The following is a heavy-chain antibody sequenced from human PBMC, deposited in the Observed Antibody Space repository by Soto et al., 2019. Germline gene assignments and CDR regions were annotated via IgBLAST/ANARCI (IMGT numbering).Heavy chain of an antibody. J-gene: IGHJ4*02. V-gene: IGHV4-4*02. CDR2: IYHSGST. D-gene: IGHD6-13*01. CDR3: ARKPEKQQLVSFDY. CDR1: GGSISSSNW. Sequence: PSETLSLTCAVSGGSISSSNWWSWVRQPLGKGLEWIGEIYHSGSTNYNPSLKSRVTISVDKSKNQFSLKLSSVTAADTAVYYCARKPEKQQLVSFDYCGQGTPVTVSS.